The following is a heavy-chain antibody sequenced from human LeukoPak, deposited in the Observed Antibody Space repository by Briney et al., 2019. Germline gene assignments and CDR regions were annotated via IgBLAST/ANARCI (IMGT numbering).Heavy chain of an antibody. D-gene: IGHD3-10*01. CDR2: ISGGGGST. J-gene: IGHJ5*02. Sequence: GGSLRLSCAGSGFTFDHYAMHWVRQAPGQGLEWVSLISGGGGSTYYADSVKGRFTISRDSSKNSLYLRMNSLRIEDTALYYCAKEISASGTIGNWFDPWGQGTLVTVFS. CDR3: AKEISASGTIGNWFDP. CDR1: GFTFDHYA. V-gene: IGHV3-43*02.